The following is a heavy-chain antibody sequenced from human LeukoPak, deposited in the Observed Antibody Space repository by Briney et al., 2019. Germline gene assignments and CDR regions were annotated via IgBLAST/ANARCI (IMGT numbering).Heavy chain of an antibody. CDR2: INPNSGGT. J-gene: IGHJ3*02. D-gene: IGHD3-22*01. CDR3: ARVAMIASDFDI. CDR1: GYTFTGYY. Sequence: GASVNVSCKASGYTFTGYYMHWVRQAPGQGLEWMGWINPNSGGTNYAQKFQGRVTMTRDTSISTTYMELSRLRSDDTAVYYCARVAMIASDFDIWGQGTMVTVSS. V-gene: IGHV1-2*02.